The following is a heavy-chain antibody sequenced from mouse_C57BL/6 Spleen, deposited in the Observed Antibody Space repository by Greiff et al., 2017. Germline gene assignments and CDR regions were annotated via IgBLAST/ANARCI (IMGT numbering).Heavy chain of an antibody. Sequence: VQLQQSGAELVRPGASVTLSCKASGYTFTDYEMHWVKQTPVHGLEWIGAIDPETGGTAYNQKFKGKAILTADKSSSTAYMALRSLTSEDSAVYYCTRSVVAPAYWGQGTTLTVSS. CDR3: TRSVVAPAY. CDR1: GYTFTDYE. D-gene: IGHD1-1*01. CDR2: IDPETGGT. J-gene: IGHJ2*01. V-gene: IGHV1-15*01.